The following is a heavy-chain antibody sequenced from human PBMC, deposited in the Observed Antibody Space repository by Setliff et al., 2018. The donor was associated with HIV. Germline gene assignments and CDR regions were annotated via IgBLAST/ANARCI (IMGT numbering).Heavy chain of an antibody. J-gene: IGHJ3*02. CDR1: GFTFSSYS. Sequence: LRLSCAVSGFTFSSYSMNWVRQAPGKGLEWVSSISSSSSYIYYADSVKGRFTISRDNAKNSLYLQMNSLRAEDTAVYYCARDLAEGAFDIWGQGTMVTVSS. CDR3: ARDLAEGAFDI. V-gene: IGHV3-21*01. CDR2: ISSSSSYI.